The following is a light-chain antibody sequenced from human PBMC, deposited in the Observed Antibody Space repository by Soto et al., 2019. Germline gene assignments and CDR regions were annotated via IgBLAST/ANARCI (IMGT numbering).Light chain of an antibody. Sequence: QSVLTQSPSASASLGASVKLTCTLSSGHSSYAIAWHQQQPEKGPRYLMNLNRDGSHSKGDGIPDRFSGSSSGAERYFTISSLQSEDETDYYCQTWGTGIQVFGGGTKLTVL. V-gene: IGLV4-69*01. CDR1: SGHSSYA. CDR2: LNRDGSH. CDR3: QTWGTGIQV. J-gene: IGLJ3*02.